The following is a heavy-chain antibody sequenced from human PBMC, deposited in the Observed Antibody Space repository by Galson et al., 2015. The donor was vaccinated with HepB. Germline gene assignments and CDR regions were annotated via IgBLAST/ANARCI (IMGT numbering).Heavy chain of an antibody. CDR1: GYTFTSYY. D-gene: IGHD3-10*01. CDR2: INPSGGST. CDR3: ARDLARGGGIYGSGSYWPVYYMDV. J-gene: IGHJ6*03. V-gene: IGHV1-46*03. Sequence: SVKVSCKASGYTFTSYYMHWVRQAPGQGLEWMGIINPSGGSTSYAQKFQGRVTMTRDTSTSTVYMELSSLRSEDTAVYYCARDLARGGGIYGSGSYWPVYYMDVWGKGTTVTVSS.